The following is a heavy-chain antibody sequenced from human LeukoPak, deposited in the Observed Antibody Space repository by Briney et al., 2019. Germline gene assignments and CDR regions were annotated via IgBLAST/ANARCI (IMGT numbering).Heavy chain of an antibody. J-gene: IGHJ4*02. CDR2: ISWNSGSI. Sequence: GGSLRLSCVASVFTFDDYAMQWVRQAPGKGLEWVSSISWNSGSIGYADSVKGRFTISRDNGENSLYLNMNSLRIEDTVMYYWTKDLRCGTVAGTIIIEFWGQGALVTVSS. CDR1: VFTFDDYA. D-gene: IGHD6-19*01. CDR3: TKDLRCGTVAGTIIIEF. V-gene: IGHV3-9*01.